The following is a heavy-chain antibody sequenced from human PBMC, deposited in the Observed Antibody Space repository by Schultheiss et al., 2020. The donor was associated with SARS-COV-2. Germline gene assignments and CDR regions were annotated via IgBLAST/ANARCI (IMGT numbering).Heavy chain of an antibody. J-gene: IGHJ6*02. Sequence: GGSLRLSCAASGFTFSSYGMHWVRQAPGKGLEWVAVISYDGSNKYYADSVKGRFTISRDNSKNTLYLQMNSLRAEDTAVYYCARESIPTVGRNYYYYGMDVWGQGTTVTVSS. CDR2: ISYDGSNK. V-gene: IGHV3-30*03. CDR1: GFTFSSYG. CDR3: ARESIPTVGRNYYYYGMDV. D-gene: IGHD4-11*01.